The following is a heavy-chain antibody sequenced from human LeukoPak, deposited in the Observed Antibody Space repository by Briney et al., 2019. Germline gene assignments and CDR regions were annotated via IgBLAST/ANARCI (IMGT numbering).Heavy chain of an antibody. CDR3: AKDSRDGYNFPDY. V-gene: IGHV3-20*04. J-gene: IGHJ4*02. D-gene: IGHD5-24*01. CDR2: INWNGGST. CDR1: GFTFDDYG. Sequence: GGSLRLSCAASGFTFDDYGMSWVRQAPGKGLEWVSGINWNGGSTGYADSVKGRFTISRDNSKNTLYLQMNSLRAEDTAVYYCAKDSRDGYNFPDYWGQGTLVTVSS.